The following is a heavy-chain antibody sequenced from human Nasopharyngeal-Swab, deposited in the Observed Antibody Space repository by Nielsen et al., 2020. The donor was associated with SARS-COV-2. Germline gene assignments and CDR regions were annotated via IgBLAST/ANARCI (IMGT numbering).Heavy chain of an antibody. Sequence: GGSLRLSCAASGFTFHDYAMHWVRQAPGKGLEWVSGISWNSGSIGYADSVKGRFTISRDNAKNSLYLQMNSLRAEDTALYYCAKDTFHYYGDYYGMDVWGQGTTVTVSS. V-gene: IGHV3-9*01. D-gene: IGHD3-10*01. CDR2: ISWNSGSI. J-gene: IGHJ6*02. CDR3: AKDTFHYYGDYYGMDV. CDR1: GFTFHDYA.